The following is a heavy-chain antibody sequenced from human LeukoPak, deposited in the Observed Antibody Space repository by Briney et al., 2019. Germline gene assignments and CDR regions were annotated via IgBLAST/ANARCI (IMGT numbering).Heavy chain of an antibody. Sequence: KPGASVKVSCKASGGTFSSYAISWVRQAPGQGLEWMGGIIPIFGTANYAQKFQGRVTITTDESTSTAYMELSSLRSEDTAVYYCAREATGTMDFDYWGQGTLVTVSS. D-gene: IGHD1-1*01. V-gene: IGHV1-69*05. CDR3: AREATGTMDFDY. J-gene: IGHJ4*02. CDR2: IIPIFGTA. CDR1: GGTFSSYA.